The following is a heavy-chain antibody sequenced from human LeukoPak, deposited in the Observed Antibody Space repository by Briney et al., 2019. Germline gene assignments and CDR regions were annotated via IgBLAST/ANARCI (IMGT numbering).Heavy chain of an antibody. D-gene: IGHD2-15*01. J-gene: IGHJ4*02. CDR3: ARSMAGGYCSGGSCYDYFDY. CDR2: IIPIFGTA. V-gene: IGHV1-69*13. CDR1: GGTFSSYA. Sequence: VASVKVSCKASGGTFSSYAISWVRQAPGQGLEWMGVIIPIFGTANYAQKFQGRVTITADESTSTAYMELSSLRSEDTAVYYCARSMAGGYCSGGSCYDYFDYWGQGTLVTVSS.